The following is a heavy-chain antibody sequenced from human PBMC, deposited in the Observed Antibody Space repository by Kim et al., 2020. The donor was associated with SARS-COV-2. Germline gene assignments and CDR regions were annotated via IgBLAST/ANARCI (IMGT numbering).Heavy chain of an antibody. Sequence: SETLSLTCAVYGGSFSGYYWSWIRQPPGKGLEWIGEINHSGSTNYNPSLKSRVTISVDTSKNQFSLKLSSVTAADTAVYYCARGQPGILLWFGDRSLYYFDYWGQGTLVTVSS. D-gene: IGHD3-10*01. CDR1: GGSFSGYY. CDR3: ARGQPGILLWFGDRSLYYFDY. J-gene: IGHJ4*02. CDR2: INHSGST. V-gene: IGHV4-34*01.